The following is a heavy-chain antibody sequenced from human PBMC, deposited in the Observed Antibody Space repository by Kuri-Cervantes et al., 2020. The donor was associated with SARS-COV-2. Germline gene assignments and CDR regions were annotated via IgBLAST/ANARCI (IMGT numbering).Heavy chain of an antibody. CDR2: ISWNSGNI. J-gene: IGHJ4*02. CDR1: GFRFEEYA. V-gene: IGHV3-9*01. D-gene: IGHD5-18*01. Sequence: GGSLRLSCVTSGFRFEEYAMHWVRQAPGKGLEWVSGISWNSGNIDQADSVKGRFTISRDNAKSSLYLEMNSLRVEDTAFYYCAKDMWSDDRGHSHGGFDFWGQGTLVTVSS. CDR3: AKDMWSDDRGHSHGGFDF.